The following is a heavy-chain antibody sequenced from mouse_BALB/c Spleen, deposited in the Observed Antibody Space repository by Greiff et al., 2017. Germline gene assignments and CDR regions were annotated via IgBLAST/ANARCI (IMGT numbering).Heavy chain of an antibody. D-gene: IGHD1-2*01. V-gene: IGHV5-6-2*01. CDR3: ARQIHYYGYWYFDV. J-gene: IGHJ1*01. CDR2: INSNGGST. CDR1: GFTFSSYY. Sequence: EVKVEESGGGLVKLGGSLKLSCAASGFTFSSYYMSWVRQTPEKRLELVAAINSNGGSTYYPDTVKGRFTISRDNAKNTLYLQMSSLKSEDTALYYCARQIHYYGYWYFDVWGAGTTVTVSS.